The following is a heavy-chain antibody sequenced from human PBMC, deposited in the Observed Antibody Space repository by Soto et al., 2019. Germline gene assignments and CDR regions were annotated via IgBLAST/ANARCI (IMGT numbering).Heavy chain of an antibody. CDR1: GFTLNNYA. D-gene: IGHD2-21*02. CDR2: ISANGQGI. J-gene: IGHJ4*01. V-gene: IGHV3-23*01. Sequence: GGSLRLSCAASGFTLNNYAMSWVRQAPGKGLEWVSAISANGQGIYYADSVKGRFIISRDSSKNAVFLHMDSLTAEDTAVYYFAKDRTYPCDRFDNWGHGTPVPVPS. CDR3: AKDRTYPCDRFDN.